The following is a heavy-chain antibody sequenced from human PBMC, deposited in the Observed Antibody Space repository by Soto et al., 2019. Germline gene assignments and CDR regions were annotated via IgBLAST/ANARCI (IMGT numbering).Heavy chain of an antibody. Sequence: GGSLRLSCAASGFTFSSYGMHWVRQAPGKGLEWVAVIWYDGSNKYYADSVKGRFTISRDNSKNTLYLQMNSLRAEDTAVYYCARDQTGSIAAREFDYWGQGTLVTVSS. J-gene: IGHJ4*02. D-gene: IGHD6-6*01. CDR3: ARDQTGSIAAREFDY. CDR2: IWYDGSNK. V-gene: IGHV3-33*01. CDR1: GFTFSSYG.